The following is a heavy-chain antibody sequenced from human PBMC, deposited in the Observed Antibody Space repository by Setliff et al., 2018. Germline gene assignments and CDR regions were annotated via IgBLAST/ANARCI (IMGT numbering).Heavy chain of an antibody. Sequence: ASVKVSCKASGYTFTSYGISWVRQAPGQGLEWMGWISAYNGNTNYAQKLQGRVTMTTDTPTSTAYMELSSLTSEDTAVYYCAREGVHTWSSTDYHYYMDVWGRGTTVTVSS. V-gene: IGHV1-18*01. CDR1: GYTFTSYG. CDR2: ISAYNGNT. D-gene: IGHD2-21*01. CDR3: AREGVHTWSSTDYHYYMDV. J-gene: IGHJ6*03.